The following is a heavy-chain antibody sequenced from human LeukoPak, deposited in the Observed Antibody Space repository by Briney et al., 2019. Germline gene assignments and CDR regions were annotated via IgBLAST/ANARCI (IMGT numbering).Heavy chain of an antibody. CDR3: ARERYYYGSGWLRWFDP. J-gene: IGHJ5*02. Sequence: ASVKVSCKASGYTFTSYDINWVRQATGRGLEWMGWMNPNSGNTGYAQKFQGRVTITRNTSISTAYMELSSLRSEDTAVYYCARERYYYGSGWLRWFDPWGQGTLVTVSS. V-gene: IGHV1-8*03. CDR2: MNPNSGNT. CDR1: GYTFTSYD. D-gene: IGHD3-10*01.